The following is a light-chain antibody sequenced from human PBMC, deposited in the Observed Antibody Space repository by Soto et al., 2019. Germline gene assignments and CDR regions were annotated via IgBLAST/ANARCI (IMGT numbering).Light chain of an antibody. CDR2: SNN. CDR3: AAWDDSLTGSV. V-gene: IGLV1-44*01. J-gene: IGLJ1*01. Sequence: HSALTDTPSASATPWHRVTMSYSGTNSNIGSNTITWYQQLAGTAPKRLIHSNNQRPSGVPDRFSASKSGTSASLAISGLQSEDEADYYCAAWDDSLTGSVFGTGTKLTV. CDR1: NSNIGSNT.